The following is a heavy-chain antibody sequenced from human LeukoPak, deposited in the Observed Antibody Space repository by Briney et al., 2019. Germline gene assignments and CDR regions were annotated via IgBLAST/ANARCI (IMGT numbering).Heavy chain of an antibody. CDR1: GYTFTSYD. Sequence: ASVTVSCTASGYTFTSYDINWVRQATGQGLEWMGWMNPNSGNTGYAQKFQGRVTMTRNTSISTAYMELSSLRSEDTAVYYCAGVGDYGDYEVSDYWGQGTLVTVSS. CDR3: AGVGDYGDYEVSDY. V-gene: IGHV1-8*01. CDR2: MNPNSGNT. J-gene: IGHJ4*02. D-gene: IGHD4-17*01.